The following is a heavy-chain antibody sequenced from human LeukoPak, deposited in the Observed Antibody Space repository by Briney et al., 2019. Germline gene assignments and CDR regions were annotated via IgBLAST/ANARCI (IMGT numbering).Heavy chain of an antibody. CDR1: AYSFTSYW. D-gene: IGHD3-16*01. Sequence: GESLKISCKGSAYSFTSYWIGWVRQMPGKGLEWMGIIYPGDSDTRYSPSFQGQVTISADKSISTAYLQWSSLKASDTAIYYCASPYIIGPGYPPPPFDIWGQGTMVTVSS. V-gene: IGHV5-51*01. CDR2: IYPGDSDT. J-gene: IGHJ3*02. CDR3: ASPYIIGPGYPPPPFDI.